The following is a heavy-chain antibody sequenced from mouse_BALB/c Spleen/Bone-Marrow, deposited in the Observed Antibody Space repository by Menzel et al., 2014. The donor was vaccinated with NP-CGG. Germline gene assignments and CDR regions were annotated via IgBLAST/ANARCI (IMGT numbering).Heavy chain of an antibody. V-gene: IGHV1S81*02. CDR3: TREGTFFAY. D-gene: IGHD3-3*01. Sequence: QVQLQQPGVELVKPGASVKLSCKSSGYTFTSYYMYWVKQRPGQGLEWIGGINPSNGGTNFNEKFKSKATLTVDKSSSTAYMQLSSLTSEDSAVYYCTREGTFFAYWGQGTLVTVSA. CDR2: INPSNGGT. J-gene: IGHJ3*01. CDR1: GYTFTSYY.